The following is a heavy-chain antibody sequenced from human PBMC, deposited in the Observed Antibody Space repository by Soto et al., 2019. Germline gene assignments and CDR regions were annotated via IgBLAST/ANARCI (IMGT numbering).Heavy chain of an antibody. J-gene: IGHJ3*02. V-gene: IGHV1-18*01. CDR1: GYTFTSYG. Sequence: ASVKVSCKASGYTFTSYGSSWVRQAPGQGLEWMGWISAYNGNTNYAQKLQGRVAMTTDTSTSTAYMELRSLRSDDTAVYYCARVAVYYYDSSGYYVSDAFDIWGQGTTVTVSS. CDR2: ISAYNGNT. CDR3: ARVAVYYYDSSGYYVSDAFDI. D-gene: IGHD3-22*01.